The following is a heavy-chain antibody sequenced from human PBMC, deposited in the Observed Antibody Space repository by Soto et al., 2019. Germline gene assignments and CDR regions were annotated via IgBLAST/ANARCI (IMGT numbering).Heavy chain of an antibody. Sequence: GGSLRLSCAASGFTFSSYGMHWVRQAPGKGLEWVSLISHDGSNKYYADSVKGRFTISRDNSKNTLYLQMNSLRAEDTAVYYCARDQDSSSCYSNWGQGTLVTVS. D-gene: IGHD6-13*01. CDR3: ARDQDSSSCYSN. V-gene: IGHV3-30*03. J-gene: IGHJ4*02. CDR2: ISHDGSNK. CDR1: GFTFSSYG.